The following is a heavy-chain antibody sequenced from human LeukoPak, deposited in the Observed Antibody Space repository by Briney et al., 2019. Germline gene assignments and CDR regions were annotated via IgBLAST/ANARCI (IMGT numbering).Heavy chain of an antibody. CDR1: GFTFSSYA. D-gene: IGHD6-19*01. CDR3: AKTGYSSGWYRIWDY. Sequence: GGSLRLSCAASGFTFSSYAMSWVRQAPGKGLEWVSASGSGGSAYYADSVKGRFTISRDNSRNSLSLQMNSLRAEDTALYYCAKTGYSSGWYRIWDYWGQGTLVTVSS. V-gene: IGHV3-23*01. CDR2: SGSGGSA. J-gene: IGHJ4*02.